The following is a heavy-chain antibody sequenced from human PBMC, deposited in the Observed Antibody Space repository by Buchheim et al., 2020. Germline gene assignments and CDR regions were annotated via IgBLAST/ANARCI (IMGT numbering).Heavy chain of an antibody. D-gene: IGHD6-25*01. V-gene: IGHV3-53*02. CDR3: ASDSGYYYYGMDV. CDR2: IYSGGST. J-gene: IGHJ6*02. Sequence: EVQLVETGGGLIQPGGSLRLSCAASGFTVSSNYMRWVRQAPGKGLEWVSVIYSGGSTYYADSVKGRLIISRDHSKNTLHLQLNSLRAEDTAVYYCASDSGYYYYGMDVWGQGTT. CDR1: GFTVSSNY.